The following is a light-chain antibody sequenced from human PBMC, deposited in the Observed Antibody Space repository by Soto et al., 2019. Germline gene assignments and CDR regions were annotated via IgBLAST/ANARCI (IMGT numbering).Light chain of an antibody. CDR1: QSISSW. V-gene: IGKV1-5*01. CDR2: DAS. CDR3: QQLNSYPLT. J-gene: IGKJ4*01. Sequence: DIHLTQSPSSLSASVGDRVTITCRASQSISSWLAWYQQTPGKAPKLLIYDASSLESGVPSRFRGRGSGTEFTLTISRLQPEDFSTYYCQQLNSYPLTFGGGTQVDI.